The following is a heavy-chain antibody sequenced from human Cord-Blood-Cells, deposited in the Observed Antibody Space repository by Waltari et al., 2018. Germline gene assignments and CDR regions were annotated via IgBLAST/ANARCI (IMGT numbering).Heavy chain of an antibody. CDR2: IIPIFGTA. D-gene: IGHD3-3*01. J-gene: IGHJ4*02. V-gene: IGHV1-69*01. CDR1: GGTFSSYA. CDR3: ARASVYYDFWSGYYFDY. Sequence: QVQLVQSGAEVKKPGSSVTVSCKAPGGTFSSYAIRWVRLAPGQGLEWMGGIIPIFGTANYAQKFQGRVTITADESTSTAYMELSSLRSEGTAVYYCARASVYYDFWSGYYFDYWGQGTLVTVSS.